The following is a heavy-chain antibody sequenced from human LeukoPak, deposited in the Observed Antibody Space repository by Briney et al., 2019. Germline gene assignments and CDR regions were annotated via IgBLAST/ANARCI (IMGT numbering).Heavy chain of an antibody. J-gene: IGHJ4*02. CDR2: ISSSGSGSTI. V-gene: IGHV3-48*04. CDR3: AKITRGYSYGHTDY. Sequence: GGSLRLSCAASGFTFSSYSMNWVRQAPGKGLEWVSYISSSGSGSTIYYADSVKGRFTISRDNAKNSLYLQMNSLRAEDTAVYYCAKITRGYSYGHTDYWGQGTLVTVSS. D-gene: IGHD5-18*01. CDR1: GFTFSSYS.